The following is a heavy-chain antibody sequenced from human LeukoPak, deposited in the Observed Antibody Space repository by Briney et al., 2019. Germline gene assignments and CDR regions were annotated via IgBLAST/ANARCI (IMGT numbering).Heavy chain of an antibody. J-gene: IGHJ4*02. CDR2: KRYDGSNK. Sequence: PGGSLRLSCAASGFTFRSYGMHWVRQAPGKGLEWVAYKRYDGSNKFYTVSVKGRFTISRDNSKNALYLQMNSLRSEDTGVYYCANGGGAYDVIDYWGQGTLVTVSS. CDR1: GFTFRSYG. CDR3: ANGGGAYDVIDY. D-gene: IGHD3-16*01. V-gene: IGHV3-30*02.